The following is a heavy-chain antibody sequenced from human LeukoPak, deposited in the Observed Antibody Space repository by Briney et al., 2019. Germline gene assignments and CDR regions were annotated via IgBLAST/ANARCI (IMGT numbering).Heavy chain of an antibody. CDR1: GYSFTSYW. CDR3: ARQAVPVAKYFQF. V-gene: IGHV5-51*01. J-gene: IGHJ1*01. Sequence: GESLKISCKGSGYSFTSYWIGWVRQMPGKGLEWMGIIYPGDSDTRYSPSFQGQVTISADKSIRTAYLQWSSLKASDTAMYYCARQAVPVAKYFQFWGQGTLVTVSS. CDR2: IYPGDSDT. D-gene: IGHD2-2*01.